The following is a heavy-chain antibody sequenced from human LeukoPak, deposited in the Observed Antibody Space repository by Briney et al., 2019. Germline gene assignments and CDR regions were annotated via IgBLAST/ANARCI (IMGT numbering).Heavy chain of an antibody. Sequence: PGGSLRLSCAASGFTFSSYAMSWVRQAPGKGLEWVSAISGSGGSTYYADSVKGRFTISRDNAKNSLYLQMNSLRAEDTAVYYCARGGDSYGYDPIDYWGQGTLVTVSS. CDR3: ARGGDSYGYDPIDY. CDR1: GFTFSSYA. D-gene: IGHD5-18*01. CDR2: ISGSGGST. V-gene: IGHV3-23*01. J-gene: IGHJ4*02.